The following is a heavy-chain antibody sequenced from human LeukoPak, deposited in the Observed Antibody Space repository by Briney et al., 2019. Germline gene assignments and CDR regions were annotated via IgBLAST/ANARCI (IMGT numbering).Heavy chain of an antibody. Sequence: KSSETLSLTCSVSGYSIGSAYYWGWIRQPPGKGLEWIGTMYHSGSTNYNPSLKSRVTISVDTSKNQFSLKLSSVTAADTAVYYCARPVPSRLGWFDPWGQGTLVTVSS. V-gene: IGHV4-38-2*02. CDR1: GYSIGSAYY. CDR2: MYHSGST. D-gene: IGHD1-1*01. CDR3: ARPVPSRLGWFDP. J-gene: IGHJ5*02.